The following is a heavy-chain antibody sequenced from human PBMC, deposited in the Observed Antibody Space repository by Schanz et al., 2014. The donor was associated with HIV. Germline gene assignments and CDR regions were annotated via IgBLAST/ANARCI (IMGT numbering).Heavy chain of an antibody. CDR2: IKSDGSST. Sequence: EVQLVESGGGLVKPGGSLRLSCVASGFTFNKYSMNWVRQVPGKGLVWVSRIKSDGSSTSYADSVKGRFTISRDNAKNTLYLQMNSLRAEDTAVYYCATLETGATYYYYYYMDVWGQGTTVTVSS. CDR1: GFTFNKYS. J-gene: IGHJ6*02. D-gene: IGHD7-27*01. CDR3: ATLETGATYYYYYYMDV. V-gene: IGHV3-74*02.